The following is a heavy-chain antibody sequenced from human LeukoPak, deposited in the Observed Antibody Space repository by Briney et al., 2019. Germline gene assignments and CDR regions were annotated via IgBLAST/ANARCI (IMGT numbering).Heavy chain of an antibody. CDR1: GFTFSSYG. V-gene: IGHV3-30*18. CDR2: ISYDGSNK. CDR3: AKAYRLLVRSFDY. D-gene: IGHD6-6*01. Sequence: GGSLRLSCAASGFTFSSYGMHWVRQAPGKGLEWVAVISYDGSNKYYADSVKGRFTISRDNSKNTLYLQMNSLRAEDTAVYYCAKAYRLLVRSFDYWGQGTLVTVSS. J-gene: IGHJ4*02.